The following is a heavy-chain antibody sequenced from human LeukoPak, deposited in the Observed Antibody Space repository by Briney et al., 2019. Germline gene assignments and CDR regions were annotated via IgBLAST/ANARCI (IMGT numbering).Heavy chain of an antibody. Sequence: SETLSLTCTVSGGSISSSSYYWGWIRQPPGKGLEWIGSIYYSGSTYYNPSLKSRVTISVDTSKNQFSLKLSSVTAADTAVYYCAREKVATITDYYYYMDVWGKGTTVTVSS. V-gene: IGHV4-39*07. CDR3: AREKVATITDYYYYMDV. J-gene: IGHJ6*03. CDR2: IYYSGST. CDR1: GGSISSSSYY. D-gene: IGHD5-12*01.